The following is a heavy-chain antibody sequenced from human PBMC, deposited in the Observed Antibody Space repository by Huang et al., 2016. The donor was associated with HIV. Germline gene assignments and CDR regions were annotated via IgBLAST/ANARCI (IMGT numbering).Heavy chain of an antibody. CDR1: GGSISGHH. Sequence: QVHLLESGPGLVKPSETLSLTCSVSGGSISGHHWSWVRQPPGKGLEWIASISYSGSTKDNPSRKSRVTMSLDTSKDHFSVNLTSVTAADTAVYFCARDGAYSFDSTAYYRDHWGQGTLVTVAS. CDR3: ARDGAYSFDSTAYYRDH. V-gene: IGHV4-59*11. J-gene: IGHJ4*02. D-gene: IGHD3-9*01. CDR2: ISYSGST.